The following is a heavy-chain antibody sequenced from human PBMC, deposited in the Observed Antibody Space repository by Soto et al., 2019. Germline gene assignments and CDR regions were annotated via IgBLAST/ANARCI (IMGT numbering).Heavy chain of an antibody. Sequence: GGSPRLSCAASGFTFSSYGMHWVRQAPGKGLEWVAVIWYDGSNKYYADSVKGRFTISRDNSKNTLYLQMNSLRAEDTAVYYCARDQGAAMVTPDAFDIWGQGTMVTVSS. CDR2: IWYDGSNK. CDR1: GFTFSSYG. V-gene: IGHV3-33*01. D-gene: IGHD5-18*01. CDR3: ARDQGAAMVTPDAFDI. J-gene: IGHJ3*02.